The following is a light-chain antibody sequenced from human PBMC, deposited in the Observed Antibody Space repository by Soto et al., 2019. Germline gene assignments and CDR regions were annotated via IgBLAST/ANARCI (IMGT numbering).Light chain of an antibody. J-gene: IGKJ1*01. CDR1: QSISPW. CDR2: KAF. Sequence: DIQMTQSPSTLSVSVGGRITITCRASQSISPWLAWYQQKPGKAPKLLIYKAFSLERGVPARFSGSGYGTEFTLTIRSLQPDDFATYYCQHYNSYSMTVGQGTKVDIK. CDR3: QHYNSYSMT. V-gene: IGKV1-5*03.